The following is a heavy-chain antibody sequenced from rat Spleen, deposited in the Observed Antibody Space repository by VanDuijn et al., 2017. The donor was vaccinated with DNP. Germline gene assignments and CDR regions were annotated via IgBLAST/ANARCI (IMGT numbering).Heavy chain of an antibody. D-gene: IGHD1-11*01. J-gene: IGHJ2*01. CDR1: GFTFSNYG. Sequence: EVQLVESGGGLVQPGRSLKISCAASGFTFSNYGMAWVRQAPKKGLEWVTSINANGGSTSYRDSVKGRFTISRDNAKSIVYLQMDSLRSEDTATYYCTTDFERGYWGQGVMVTVSS. CDR2: INANGGST. V-gene: IGHV5-20*01. CDR3: TTDFERGY.